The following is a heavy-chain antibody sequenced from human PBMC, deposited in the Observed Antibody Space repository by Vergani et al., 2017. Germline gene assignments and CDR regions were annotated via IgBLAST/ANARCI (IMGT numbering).Heavy chain of an antibody. J-gene: IGHJ4*02. CDR1: GGSISSSSYY. CDR2: IYYSGST. Sequence: QLQLQESGPGLVKPSETLSLTCTVSGGSISSSSYYWGWIRQPPGKGLEWIGSIYYSGSTYYNPSLKSRVTISVDTSKNQFSLKRSSVTAADTAVYYCARGSGYYGSGSYYKNWGQGTLVTVSS. CDR3: ARGSGYYGSGSYYKN. D-gene: IGHD3-10*01. V-gene: IGHV4-39*01.